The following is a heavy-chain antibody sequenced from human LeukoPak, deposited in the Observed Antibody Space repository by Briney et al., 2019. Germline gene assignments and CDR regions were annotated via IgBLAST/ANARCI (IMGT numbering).Heavy chain of an antibody. CDR3: ARTTYYYDSSGYLLAPFDY. D-gene: IGHD3-22*01. CDR1: GFTFSSYW. Sequence: GGSLRLSCAASGFTFSSYWMHWVRQAPGKGLVWVSRINSDGSSTSYADSVEGRFTISRDNAKNTLYLQMNSLRAEDTAVYYCARTTYYYDSSGYLLAPFDYWGQGTLVTVSS. J-gene: IGHJ4*02. CDR2: INSDGSST. V-gene: IGHV3-74*01.